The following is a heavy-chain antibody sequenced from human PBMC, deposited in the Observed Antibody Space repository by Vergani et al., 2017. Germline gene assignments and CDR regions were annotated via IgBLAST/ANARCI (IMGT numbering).Heavy chain of an antibody. CDR3: ASHQLLSGWFDP. J-gene: IGHJ5*02. CDR2: IIPILGIA. D-gene: IGHD2-2*01. Sequence: QVQLVQSGAEVKKPGSSVKVSCKASGGTFSSYAISWVRQAPGQGLEWMGRIIPILGIANYAQKFQGRVTITADKSASMAYMELSSLRAEDAAVYYCASHQLLSGWFDPWGQGTLVTVSS. CDR1: GGTFSSYA. V-gene: IGHV1-69*04.